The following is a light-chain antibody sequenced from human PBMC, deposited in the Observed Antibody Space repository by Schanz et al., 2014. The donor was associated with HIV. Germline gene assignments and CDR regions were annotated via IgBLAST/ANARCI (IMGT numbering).Light chain of an antibody. CDR3: AAWDDNLDGWV. CDR1: SSSIGFNT. J-gene: IGLJ3*02. CDR2: NSY. V-gene: IGLV1-44*01. Sequence: QSVLTQPPSASGTPGQRVTISCSGSSSSIGFNTINWYQHLPGTAPKLIMYNSYHRPSGVPDRFSGSTSDTSASLAISGLQSEDEADYYCAAWDDNLDGWVFGGGTKLTVL.